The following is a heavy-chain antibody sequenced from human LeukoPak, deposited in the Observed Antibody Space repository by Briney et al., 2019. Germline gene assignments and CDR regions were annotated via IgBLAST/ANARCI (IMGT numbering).Heavy chain of an antibody. Sequence: WVRQAPGKGLEWVAVIWYDGSNKYYADSVKGRFTISRDNSKNTLYLQMNSLRAEDTAVYYCARDYLDWYFDLWGRGTLVTVSS. CDR2: IWYDGSNK. CDR3: ARDYLDWYFDL. V-gene: IGHV3-33*01. J-gene: IGHJ2*01.